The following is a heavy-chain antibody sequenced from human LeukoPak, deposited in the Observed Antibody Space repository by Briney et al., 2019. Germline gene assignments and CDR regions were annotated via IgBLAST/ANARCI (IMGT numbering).Heavy chain of an antibody. CDR2: IRSTSSTM. Sequence: PGRSLRLSCAASGFTFSSYGMHWVRQAPGKGLEWVSYIRSTSSTMYYADSVKGRFTISRDNGKNSLYLQMNSLRDEDTAVYYCARSFDIWGQGTMVTVSS. CDR1: GFTFSSYG. V-gene: IGHV3-48*02. J-gene: IGHJ3*02. CDR3: ARSFDI.